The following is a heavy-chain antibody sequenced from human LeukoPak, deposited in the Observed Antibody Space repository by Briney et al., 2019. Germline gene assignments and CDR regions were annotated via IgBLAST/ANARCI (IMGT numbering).Heavy chain of an antibody. Sequence: GGSLRLSCAASGFTFSSYGMHWVRHAPGKGLEWVAVISYDGSNKYYADSVKGRFTISRDNSKNTLYLQMNSLRAEDTAVYYCAKDLTTTGTTPFDYWGQGTLVTVSS. CDR2: ISYDGSNK. CDR3: AKDLTTTGTTPFDY. J-gene: IGHJ4*02. CDR1: GFTFSSYG. V-gene: IGHV3-30*18. D-gene: IGHD1-1*01.